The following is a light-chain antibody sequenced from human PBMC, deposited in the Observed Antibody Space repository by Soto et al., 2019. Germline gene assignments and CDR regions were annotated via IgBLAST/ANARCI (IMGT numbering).Light chain of an antibody. CDR2: GAS. J-gene: IGKJ5*01. V-gene: IGKV3D-20*02. Sequence: EIVLTQSPGTLSLSPGERATLSCRASQSVSSSYLAWYQQKPGQAPRLLIYGASSRATGIPDRFSGSGSGTDFTLTISRLEPEDFATYYCQQRSNWPQVTFGQGTRLEIK. CDR1: QSVSSSY. CDR3: QQRSNWPQVT.